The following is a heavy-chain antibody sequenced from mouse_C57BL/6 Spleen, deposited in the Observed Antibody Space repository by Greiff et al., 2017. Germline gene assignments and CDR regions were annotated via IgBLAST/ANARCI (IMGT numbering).Heavy chain of an antibody. D-gene: IGHD1-1*01. V-gene: IGHV14-4*01. Sequence: EVQLQQSGAELVRPGASVKLSCTASGFNIKDDYMHWVKQRPEQGLEWIGWIDPENGDTEYASKFQGKATITADTSSNTAYLQLSSLTSEDTAVYDFTGGRSYKGGYWGQGTTLTVSS. CDR3: TGGRSYKGGY. CDR1: GFNIKDDY. CDR2: IDPENGDT. J-gene: IGHJ2*01.